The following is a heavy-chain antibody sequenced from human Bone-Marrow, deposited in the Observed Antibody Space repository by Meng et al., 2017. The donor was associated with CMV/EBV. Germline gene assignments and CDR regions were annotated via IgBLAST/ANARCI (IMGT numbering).Heavy chain of an antibody. CDR3: ARHHYDILTGYSIPFDY. J-gene: IGHJ4*02. Sequence: YSFTSSWIGWVRQMPGRGLEWMGIIYPGDSDTRYSPSFQGQVTISADKSISTAYLQWSSLKASDTAMYYCARHHYDILTGYSIPFDYWGQGTLVTVSS. CDR1: YSFTSSW. V-gene: IGHV5-51*01. D-gene: IGHD3-9*01. CDR2: IYPGDSDT.